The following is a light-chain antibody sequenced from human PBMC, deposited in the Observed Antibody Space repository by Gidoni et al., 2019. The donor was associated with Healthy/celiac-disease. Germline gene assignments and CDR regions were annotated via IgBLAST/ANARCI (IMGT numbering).Light chain of an antibody. V-gene: IGKV3-20*01. CDR2: GAS. CDR3: QQYGSSPKYT. CDR1: QSVSSSY. Sequence: EIVLTQSPGTLSSSPGERATLSCRASQSVSSSYLAWYQQKPGQAPRLLIYGASSRATGIPDRFSGSGSGTDFTLTTSRLEPEDFAVYYCQQYGSSPKYTFGQGTKLEIK. J-gene: IGKJ2*01.